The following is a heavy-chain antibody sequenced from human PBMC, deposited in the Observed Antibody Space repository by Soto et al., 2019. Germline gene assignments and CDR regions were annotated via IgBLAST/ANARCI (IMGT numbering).Heavy chain of an antibody. Sequence: GGSLRLSCAASGFTFSTYAIHWVRQAPGKGLEWVAIISYDGSNKYYVDSVKGRFTISRDNSKNTLWLQMTSLRAEDTAVYYCARPKERYCSGGTCYGRAVEIWGQGTMVTVSS. D-gene: IGHD2-15*01. J-gene: IGHJ3*02. V-gene: IGHV3-30-3*01. CDR1: GFTFSTYA. CDR3: ARPKERYCSGGTCYGRAVEI. CDR2: ISYDGSNK.